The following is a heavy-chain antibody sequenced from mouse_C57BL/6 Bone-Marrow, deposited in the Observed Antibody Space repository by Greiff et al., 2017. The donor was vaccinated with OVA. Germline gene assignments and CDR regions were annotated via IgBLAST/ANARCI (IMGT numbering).Heavy chain of an antibody. J-gene: IGHJ4*01. V-gene: IGHV1-55*01. CDR2: IYPGSGST. D-gene: IGHD2-5*01. CDR1: GYTFTSSW. Sequence: VQLQQPGAELVKPGASVKMSCKASGYTFTSSWITWVKQRPGQGLEWIGDIYPGSGSTNYNEKFKSKATLTVDTSSSTAYMQLSSLTSEDSAVYYCARDYSNFYAMDYWGQGTSVTVSS. CDR3: ARDYSNFYAMDY.